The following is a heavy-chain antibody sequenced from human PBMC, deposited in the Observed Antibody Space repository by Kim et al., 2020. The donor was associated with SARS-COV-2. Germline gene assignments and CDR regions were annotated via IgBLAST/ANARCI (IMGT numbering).Heavy chain of an antibody. D-gene: IGHD4-17*01. J-gene: IGHJ5*02. V-gene: IGHV4-61*02. CDR3: ARWVGGNWFDP. CDR2: IYTSGST. Sequence: SETLSLTCTVSGGSISSGSYYWSWIRQPAGKGLEWIGRIYTSGSTNYNPSLKSRVTISVDTSKNQFSLKLSSVTAADTAVYYCARWVGGNWFDPWGQGTLVTVSS. CDR1: GGSISSGSYY.